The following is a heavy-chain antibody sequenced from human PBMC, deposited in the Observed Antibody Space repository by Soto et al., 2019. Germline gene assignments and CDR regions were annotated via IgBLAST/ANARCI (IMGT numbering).Heavy chain of an antibody. V-gene: IGHV3-23*01. CDR2: ISGSGGST. D-gene: IGHD6-13*01. J-gene: IGHJ5*02. Sequence: PGGSLRLSCAASGFTFSSYAMSWVRQAPGKGLEWVSAISGSGGSTYYADSVKGRFTISRDNSKNTLYLQMNSLRAEDTAVYYCANYSRSSGWFDPWGQGTLVTVSS. CDR1: GFTFSSYA. CDR3: ANYSRSSGWFDP.